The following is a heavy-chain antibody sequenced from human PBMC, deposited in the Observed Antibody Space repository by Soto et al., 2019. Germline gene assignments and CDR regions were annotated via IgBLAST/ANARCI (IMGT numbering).Heavy chain of an antibody. Sequence: QVQLVESGGGVVQPGRSPRLSCAASGFTFSNNAMDWVRQAPGKWLEWVAVISYDGSNKYIAESVKGRFTISRDNSKNTLFLQMNSLRDEDTAVYYCARGTTTSAFSAMDVWGQGTTVTVSS. J-gene: IGHJ6*02. CDR1: GFTFSNNA. V-gene: IGHV3-30-3*01. CDR2: ISYDGSNK. CDR3: ARGTTTSAFSAMDV. D-gene: IGHD1-1*01.